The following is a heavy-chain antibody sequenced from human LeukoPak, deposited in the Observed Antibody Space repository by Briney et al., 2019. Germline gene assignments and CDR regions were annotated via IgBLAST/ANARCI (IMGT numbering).Heavy chain of an antibody. CDR1: GGSISSNNW. J-gene: IGHJ4*02. V-gene: IGHV4-4*02. CDR3: ARVNINNWHSCDY. D-gene: IGHD1-1*01. Sequence: SETLSLTCAVSGGSISSNNWWGWVRQPPGKGLEWIGEIYHSGSPNYNPSLKSRVTISVDKSRNHFSLNLSSVTAADTAVYYWARVNINNWHSCDYWGQGTLVTVSS. CDR2: IYHSGSP.